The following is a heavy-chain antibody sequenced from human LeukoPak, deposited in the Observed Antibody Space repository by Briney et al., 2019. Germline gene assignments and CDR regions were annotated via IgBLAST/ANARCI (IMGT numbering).Heavy chain of an antibody. D-gene: IGHD3-3*01. V-gene: IGHV3-48*01. CDR3: ARDPPRHYDFWSGYAFFDY. CDR2: ISSSSSTI. Sequence: GGSLRLSCTASGFTFSSYSMNWVRQAPGKGLEWVSYISSSSSTIYYADSVKGRFTISRDNAKNSLYLQMNSLRAEDTAVYYCARDPPRHYDFWSGYAFFDYWGQGTLVTVSS. CDR1: GFTFSSYS. J-gene: IGHJ4*02.